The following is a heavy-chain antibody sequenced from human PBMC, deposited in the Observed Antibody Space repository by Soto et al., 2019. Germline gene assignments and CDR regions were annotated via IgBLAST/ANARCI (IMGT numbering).Heavy chain of an antibody. J-gene: IGHJ5*02. CDR3: ARDRGIAALGNWFDP. CDR2: IYYSGST. D-gene: IGHD6-13*01. CDR1: GGSISSGGYY. Sequence: SETLSLTCTVSGGSISSGGYYWSWIRQHPGKGLEWVGYIYYSGSTYYNPSLKSRVTISVDTSKNQFSLKLSSVTAADTAVYYCARDRGIAALGNWFDPWGQGTLVTVS. V-gene: IGHV4-31*03.